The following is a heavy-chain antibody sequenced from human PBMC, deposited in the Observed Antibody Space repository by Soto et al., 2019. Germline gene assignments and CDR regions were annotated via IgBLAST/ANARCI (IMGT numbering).Heavy chain of an antibody. CDR3: SRENFGVIIHDAFVL. CDR2: IYDSETT. CDR1: GDSVSSGGYY. Sequence: QVQLQESGPGLVMPSQTLSLTCTVSGDSVSSGGYYWNWIRQHPGRGLEWLGYIYDSETTYYNPSLESRLSRSVDASKNQFSLRVTSLNPADTAGYYCSRENFGVIIHDAFVLLGQGTMVTVSS. V-gene: IGHV4-31*03. D-gene: IGHD2-8*01. J-gene: IGHJ3*01.